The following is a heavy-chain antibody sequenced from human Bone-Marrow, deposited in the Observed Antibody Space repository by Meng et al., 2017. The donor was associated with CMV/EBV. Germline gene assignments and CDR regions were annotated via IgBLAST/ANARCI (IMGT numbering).Heavy chain of an antibody. Sequence: SQTLSLTCAISGDSVSSNSAAWNWIRQSPSRGLEWLGRTYHRTKWYKDDAVSVKSRITSNPDTAKNQFSLKLSSVTAADTAVYYSASRGYWGQGTLVTVSS. V-gene: IGHV6-1*01. CDR3: ASRGY. CDR1: GDSVSSNSAA. CDR2: TYHRTKWYK. J-gene: IGHJ4*02.